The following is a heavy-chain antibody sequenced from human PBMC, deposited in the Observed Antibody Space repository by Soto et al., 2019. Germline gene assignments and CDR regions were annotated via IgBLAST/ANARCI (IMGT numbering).Heavy chain of an antibody. CDR2: INHSGST. CDR3: ARGGIPLTFGGVIVIGYFDY. J-gene: IGHJ4*02. Sequence: SETLSLTCAVYGGSFSGYYWSWIRQPPGKGLEWIGEINHSGSTNYNPSLKSRVTISVDTSKNQFSLKLSSVTAADTAVYYCARGGIPLTFGGVIVIGYFDYCGQGTLVTVSS. V-gene: IGHV4-34*01. D-gene: IGHD3-16*02. CDR1: GGSFSGYY.